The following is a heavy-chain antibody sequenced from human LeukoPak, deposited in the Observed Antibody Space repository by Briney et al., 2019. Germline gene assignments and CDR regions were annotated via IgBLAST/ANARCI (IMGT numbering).Heavy chain of an antibody. CDR2: ISAYNGKP. CDR3: ARVAGEYCSGGSCYPYYYYYGMDV. D-gene: IGHD2-15*01. V-gene: IGHV1-18*01. Sequence: ASVKVSCTASGYTLTSYGISWVRQAPGQGLEWMGWISAYNGKPNYAQKHQGRVTMTTDTSTSTAYMELRSLRSDDTAVYYCARVAGEYCSGGSCYPYYYYYGMDVWGQGTTVTVSS. J-gene: IGHJ6*02. CDR1: GYTLTSYG.